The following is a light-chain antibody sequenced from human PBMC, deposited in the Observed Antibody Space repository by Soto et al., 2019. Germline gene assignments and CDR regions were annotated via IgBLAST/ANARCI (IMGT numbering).Light chain of an antibody. CDR3: QQYGSSPWT. J-gene: IGKJ1*01. Sequence: EDVLTHPPGTLSLSPGERVTLSCRASQSVSSTYLAWYQQKPGQAPRLVIYSVSSRASGIPDRFRGSGSGTVFTITVSSREPEDFAVYYCQQYGSSPWTYGEGTKVKIK. CDR2: SVS. CDR1: QSVSSTY. V-gene: IGKV3-20*01.